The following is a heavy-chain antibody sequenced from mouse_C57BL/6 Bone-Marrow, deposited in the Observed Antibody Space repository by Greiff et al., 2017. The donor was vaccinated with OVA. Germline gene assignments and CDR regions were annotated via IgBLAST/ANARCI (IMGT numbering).Heavy chain of an antibody. CDR3: ARANWDFFAY. CDR2: INPNNGGT. D-gene: IGHD4-1*02. CDR1: GYTFTDYN. Sequence: VQLQQSGPELVKPGASVKMSCKASGYTFTDYNMHWVKQSHGKSLEWIGNINPNNGGTSYNQKFKGKATLTVNKSSSTAYMVLRSLTSEDSAVYYCARANWDFFAYWGQGTLVTVSA. V-gene: IGHV1-22*01. J-gene: IGHJ3*01.